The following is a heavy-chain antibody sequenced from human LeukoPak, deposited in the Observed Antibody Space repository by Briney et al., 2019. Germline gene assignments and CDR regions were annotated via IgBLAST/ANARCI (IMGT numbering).Heavy chain of an antibody. V-gene: IGHV3-23*01. J-gene: IGHJ4*02. CDR2: ISGSGGST. CDR3: AKVAGCGCSGGSCYCVDY. D-gene: IGHD2-15*01. Sequence: QPGGSLRLSCAASGFTFSSYAMSWVRQAPGKGLEWVSAISGSGGSTYYADSVKGRFTISRDNSKNTLYLQMNSLRAEDTAVYNCAKVAGCGCSGGSCYCVDYWGQGTLVTVSS. CDR1: GFTFSSYA.